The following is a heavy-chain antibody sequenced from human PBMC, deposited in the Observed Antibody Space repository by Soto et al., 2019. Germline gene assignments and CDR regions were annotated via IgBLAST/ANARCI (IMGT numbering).Heavy chain of an antibody. CDR1: GGSISSGGYS. V-gene: IGHV4-30-2*01. CDR2: IYHSGST. CDR3: ARAGPYCSGGSCLGAFDI. Sequence: SETLSLTCAVSGGSISSGGYSWSWIRQPPGKGLEWIGYIYHSGSTYYNPSLKSRVTISVDRSKNQFSLKLSSVTAADTAVYYCARAGPYCSGGSCLGAFDIWGQGTMVTV. D-gene: IGHD2-15*01. J-gene: IGHJ3*02.